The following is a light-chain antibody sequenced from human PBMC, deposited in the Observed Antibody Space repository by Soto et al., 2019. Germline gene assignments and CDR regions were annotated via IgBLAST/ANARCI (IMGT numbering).Light chain of an antibody. J-gene: IGKJ2*01. Sequence: EIVLTQSPATLSLSPGERATLSCRASQSVSTYVAWYQQKPGQAPRLVLYHASNRATVIPARFSGSGSETDFTLSISSLEPEDFAVYYCQQRDNRPYTFGQGTRLEI. CDR3: QQRDNRPYT. V-gene: IGKV3-11*01. CDR1: QSVSTY. CDR2: HAS.